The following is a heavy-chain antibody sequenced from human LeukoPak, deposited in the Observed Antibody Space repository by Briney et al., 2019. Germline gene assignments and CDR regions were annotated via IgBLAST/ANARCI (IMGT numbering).Heavy chain of an antibody. V-gene: IGHV3-23*01. D-gene: IGHD3-10*01. J-gene: IGHJ4*02. CDR2: ISGSGDST. CDR1: GFTFSTYA. Sequence: GGSLRLSCAASGFTFSTYAMSWVRQAPGKGLEWVSAISGSGDSTSYADSVKGRFTISRDNSRNTLYLQMNSLRAEDTAVYYCAKESRITMVRGVVDYWGQGTLVTVSS. CDR3: AKESRITMVRGVVDY.